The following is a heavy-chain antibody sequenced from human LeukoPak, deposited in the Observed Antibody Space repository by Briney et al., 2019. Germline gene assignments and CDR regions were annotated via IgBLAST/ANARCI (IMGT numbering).Heavy chain of an antibody. J-gene: IGHJ4*02. CDR2: IEQDGSEK. V-gene: IGHV3-7*03. CDR1: AFTFSSYW. CDR3: ARGPNSNWSGLDF. D-gene: IGHD6-6*01. Sequence: GGSLRLSCAASAFTFSSYWMSWVRQAPGKGLEWVASIEQDGSEKYYVDSVKGRFTASRDNAKNTLYLQVNNLRAEDTAVYYCARGPNSNWSGLDFWGQGTLLTVSS.